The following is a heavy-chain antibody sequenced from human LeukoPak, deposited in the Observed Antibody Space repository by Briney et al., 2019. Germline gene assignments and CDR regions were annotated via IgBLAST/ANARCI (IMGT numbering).Heavy chain of an antibody. CDR1: GYTFTGYY. CDR3: ARDASRIVVVPAASDY. V-gene: IGHV1-2*02. D-gene: IGHD2-2*01. CDR2: INPNSGGT. J-gene: IGHJ4*02. Sequence: ASVKVSCKASGYTFTGYYMHWVRQAPGQGLEWMGWINPNSGGTNYAQKFQGRVTMTRDTSISTAYMELSRLRSDDTAVYYCARDASRIVVVPAASDYWGQGTLVTVSS.